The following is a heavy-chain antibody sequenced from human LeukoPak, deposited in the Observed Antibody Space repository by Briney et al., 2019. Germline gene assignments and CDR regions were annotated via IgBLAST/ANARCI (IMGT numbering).Heavy chain of an antibody. CDR3: ARDREGIAAAGKDFDY. Sequence: PGGSLRLSCAASGFTFSSYAMHWVRQAPGKGLEWVAVISYDGSNKYYADSVKGRFTISRDNSKNTLHLQMNSLRAEDTAVYYCARDREGIAAAGKDFDYWGQGTLVTVSS. J-gene: IGHJ4*02. CDR2: ISYDGSNK. D-gene: IGHD6-13*01. V-gene: IGHV3-30-3*01. CDR1: GFTFSSYA.